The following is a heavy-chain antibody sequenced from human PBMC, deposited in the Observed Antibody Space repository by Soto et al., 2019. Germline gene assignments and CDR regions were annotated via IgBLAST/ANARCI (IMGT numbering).Heavy chain of an antibody. CDR1: GFTFSSYA. CDR3: ANSAGTYYYYYGMDV. J-gene: IGHJ6*02. Sequence: PGGSLRLSCAASGFTFSSYAMHWVRQAPGKGLEWVAVISYDGSNKYYADSVKGRFTISRDNSKNTLYLQMNSLRAEDTAVYYCANSAGTYYYYYGMDVWGQGTTVTVSS. D-gene: IGHD6-13*01. CDR2: ISYDGSNK. V-gene: IGHV3-30-3*01.